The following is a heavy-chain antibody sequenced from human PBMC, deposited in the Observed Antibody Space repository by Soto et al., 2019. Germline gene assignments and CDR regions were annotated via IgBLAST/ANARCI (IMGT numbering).Heavy chain of an antibody. D-gene: IGHD4-17*01. CDR3: ARGVRASGY. Sequence: GSLRLSCAASGFTFSNYWMTWVRQAPGKGLEWVANINQDGSEKYYVDSVKGRFTISRDNAKNSLYLQMNSLRAEDTAVYYCARGVRASGYWGQGTLVTVSS. CDR2: INQDGSEK. CDR1: GFTFSNYW. J-gene: IGHJ4*02. V-gene: IGHV3-7*05.